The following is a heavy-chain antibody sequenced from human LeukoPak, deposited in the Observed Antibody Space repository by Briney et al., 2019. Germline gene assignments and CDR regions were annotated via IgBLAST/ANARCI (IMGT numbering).Heavy chain of an antibody. Sequence: PGGSLSLSCAASGFTFSRYAIHWVRQAPGKGLEWVAGVSYDGTDKYYADSVKGRFSISRDNSKNTLFLQMNSLKPEDTAVFYCARVGHILGAKLDYWGQGTLVTVSS. CDR3: ARVGHILGAKLDY. J-gene: IGHJ4*02. CDR1: GFTFSRYA. CDR2: VSYDGTDK. V-gene: IGHV3-30*04. D-gene: IGHD1-26*01.